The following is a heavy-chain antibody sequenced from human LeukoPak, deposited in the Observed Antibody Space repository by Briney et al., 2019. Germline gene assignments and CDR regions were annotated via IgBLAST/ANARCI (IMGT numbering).Heavy chain of an antibody. V-gene: IGHV3-23*01. D-gene: IGHD3-22*01. CDR1: GFTFNNYA. J-gene: IGHJ3*02. CDR3: AKGIVMVICGNALEI. Sequence: GGSLRLSCAASGFTFNNYAMTWVRQAPGKGLEWVSAISGSGTNTDYADSVKGRFTISRDNSKNTLYLQMNSLRAEDTAVYYCAKGIVMVICGNALEIWGQGTMVTVSS. CDR2: ISGSGTNT.